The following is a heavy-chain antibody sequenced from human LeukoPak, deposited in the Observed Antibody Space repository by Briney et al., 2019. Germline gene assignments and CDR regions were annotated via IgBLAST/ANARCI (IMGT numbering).Heavy chain of an antibody. CDR1: RFTFSTYS. CDR2: IGSGSNYI. J-gene: IGHJ6*02. CDR3: ARTILMSRMDV. V-gene: IGHV3-21*01. D-gene: IGHD2-8*01. Sequence: PGGSLRLSCAASRFTFSTYSMSWVRQAPGRGLECVSSIGSGSNYIYYADSVKGRFSISRDNAKKLVFLQMNSPRAEDTAVYYCARTILMSRMDVWGQGTTVTVSS.